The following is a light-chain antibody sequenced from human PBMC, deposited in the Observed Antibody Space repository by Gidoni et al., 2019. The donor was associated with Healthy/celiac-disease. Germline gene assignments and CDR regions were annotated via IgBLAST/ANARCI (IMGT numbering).Light chain of an antibody. CDR1: QSVSSSY. J-gene: IGKJ2*01. Sequence: EIVLTQSPGTLSLSPAATATRSCRASQSVSSSYLTWYQQKPGQAPRPLIYGASSRATGIPDRFSGSGSGTDFTLTISRVEAEDFAVYYCQQYGSSQYTFGQGTKLEIK. V-gene: IGKV3-20*01. CDR2: GAS. CDR3: QQYGSSQYT.